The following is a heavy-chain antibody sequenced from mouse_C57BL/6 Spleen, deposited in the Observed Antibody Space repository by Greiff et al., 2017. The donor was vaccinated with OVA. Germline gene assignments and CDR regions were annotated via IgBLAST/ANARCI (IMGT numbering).Heavy chain of an antibody. CDR1: GYAFTNYL. D-gene: IGHD1-1*01. Sequence: QVQLQQSGAELVRPGTSVKVSCKASGYAFTNYLIEWVKQRPGQGLEWIGVINPGSGGTNYNEKFKGKATLTADKSSSTAYMQLSSLTSEDSAVYFCARDGITTVVANWYFDVWGTGTTVTVSS. J-gene: IGHJ1*03. CDR3: ARDGITTVVANWYFDV. CDR2: INPGSGGT. V-gene: IGHV1-54*01.